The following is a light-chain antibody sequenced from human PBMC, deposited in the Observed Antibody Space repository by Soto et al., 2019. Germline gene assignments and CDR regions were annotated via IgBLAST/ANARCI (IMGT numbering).Light chain of an antibody. J-gene: IGKJ5*01. V-gene: IGKV1-33*01. Sequence: DTQMTQSPSSLSASVGDRVTITCQASQDITNFLNWYQQKPGEAPKVLIYDVSNLYPGVPSRFSGSGSRTHFSLTITNLQPEDFATYYCQQYDSVPITFGQGTRL. CDR3: QQYDSVPIT. CDR2: DVS. CDR1: QDITNF.